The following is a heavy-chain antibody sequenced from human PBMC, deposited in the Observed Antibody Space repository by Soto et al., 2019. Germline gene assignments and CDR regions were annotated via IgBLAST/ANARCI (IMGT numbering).Heavy chain of an antibody. CDR2: INHSGST. J-gene: IGHJ4*02. Sequence: SETLSLTCAVYGGSFSGYYWSWIRQPPGKGLEWIGEINHSGSTNYNPSLKSRVTISVDTSKNQFSLKLSSVTAADTAVYYCTAEPNCSGGSCYSVEGKHFDYWGQGTLVTVSS. D-gene: IGHD2-15*01. V-gene: IGHV4-34*01. CDR1: GGSFSGYY. CDR3: TAEPNCSGGSCYSVEGKHFDY.